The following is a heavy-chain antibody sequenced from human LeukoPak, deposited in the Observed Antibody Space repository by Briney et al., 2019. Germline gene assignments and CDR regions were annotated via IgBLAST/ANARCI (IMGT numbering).Heavy chain of an antibody. V-gene: IGHV4-59*08. CDR3: ARQRYSSSWYYFDY. D-gene: IGHD6-13*01. CDR2: IYYSGSI. J-gene: IGHJ4*02. CDR1: GGSISSYY. Sequence: SETLSLTCTVSGGSISSYYWSWIRQPPGKGLEWIGYIYYSGSINYNPSLKSRVTISVDTSKNQFSLKLSSVTAADTAVYYCARQRYSSSWYYFDYWGQGTLVTVSS.